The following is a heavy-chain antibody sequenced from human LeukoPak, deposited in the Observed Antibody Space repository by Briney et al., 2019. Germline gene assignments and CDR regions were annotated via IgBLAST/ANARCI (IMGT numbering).Heavy chain of an antibody. J-gene: IGHJ6*02. CDR3: ARTYSNYENYYGMDV. Sequence: PSETLSLTCTVSSGSISSYYWSWIRQPPGKGLEWIGYIHYSGSTSYNPSLKSRVTISVDTSKNQFSLKLSSVTAADTAVYYCARTYSNYENYYGMDVWGQGTTVTVSS. V-gene: IGHV4-59*01. CDR1: SGSISSYY. CDR2: IHYSGST. D-gene: IGHD4-11*01.